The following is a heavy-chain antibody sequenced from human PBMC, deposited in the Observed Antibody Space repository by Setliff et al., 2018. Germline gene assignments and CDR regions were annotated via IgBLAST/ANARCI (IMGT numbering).Heavy chain of an antibody. CDR2: ISGSGGDT. J-gene: IGHJ4*02. V-gene: IGHV3-23*01. CDR3: ATSTIITYYFDS. Sequence: PGGSLRLSCVASEFTFSRYFMTWVRQAPGKGLEWIASISGSGGDTDSADSMKGRFTISRDNSKNTLYLQMNGLRPEDTAIYYCATSTIITYYFDSWGQGTLVTV. D-gene: IGHD3-22*01. CDR1: EFTFSRYF.